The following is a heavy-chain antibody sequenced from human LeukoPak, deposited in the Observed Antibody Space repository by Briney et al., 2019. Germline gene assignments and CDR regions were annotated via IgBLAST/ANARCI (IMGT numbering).Heavy chain of an antibody. J-gene: IGHJ3*02. CDR2: ISSSGSTI. D-gene: IGHD5-18*01. Sequence: GGSLRLSCAASGFTFASFEMDWIRQAPGKGLKWVSYISSSGSTIYYADSVKGRFTISRDNAKNSLYLQMNGLRAEDTAVYFCARERGYIYGSSFDIWGQGTMVTVSS. CDR3: ARERGYIYGSSFDI. V-gene: IGHV3-48*03. CDR1: GFTFASFE.